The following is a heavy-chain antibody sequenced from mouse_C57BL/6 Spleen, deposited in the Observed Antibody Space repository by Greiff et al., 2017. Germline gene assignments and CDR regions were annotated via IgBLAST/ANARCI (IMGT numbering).Heavy chain of an antibody. J-gene: IGHJ4*01. CDR1: GFSLTSYG. CDR3: ARNPYYGKGGYAMDY. CDR2: IWSGGST. V-gene: IGHV2-2*01. Sequence: LQESGPGLVQPSQSLSITCTVSGFSLTSYGVHWVRQSPGKGLEWLGVIWSGGSTDYNAAFIYRLSISKDNSKSQVFFKMNSLQADDTAIYYCARNPYYGKGGYAMDYWGQGTSVTVSS. D-gene: IGHD1-1*01.